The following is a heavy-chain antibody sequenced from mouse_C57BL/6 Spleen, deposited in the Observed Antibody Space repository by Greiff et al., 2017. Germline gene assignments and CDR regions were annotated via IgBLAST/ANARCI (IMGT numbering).Heavy chain of an antibody. J-gene: IGHJ4*01. CDR1: GYSITSDY. Sequence: EVQGVESGPGLAKPSQTLSLTCSVTGYSITSDYWNWIRKFPGNKLEYMGYISYSGSTHYNPSLKSRISITRDTSKNQYYLQLKSVTTEDTAAYYCAAGGRPYSMDYWGQGTSVTVSS. CDR3: AAGGRPYSMDY. CDR2: ISYSGST. V-gene: IGHV3-8*01.